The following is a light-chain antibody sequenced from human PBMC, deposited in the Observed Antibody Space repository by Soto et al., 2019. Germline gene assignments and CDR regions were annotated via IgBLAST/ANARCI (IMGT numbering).Light chain of an antibody. Sequence: QAVVTQEPSLTVSPGGTVTLTCGSSTGDVTSGHYPYWFQQKPGQAPRTLIYDTSNKHSWTPARFSGSLLGGKAALTLSGAQPEDEADYYCVLLYSGARVFGGGTKVTVL. CDR3: VLLYSGARV. CDR1: TGDVTSGHY. CDR2: DTS. J-gene: IGLJ3*02. V-gene: IGLV7-46*01.